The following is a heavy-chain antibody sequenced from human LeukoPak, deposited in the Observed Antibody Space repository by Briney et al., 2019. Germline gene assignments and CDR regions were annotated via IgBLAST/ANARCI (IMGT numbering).Heavy chain of an antibody. V-gene: IGHV4-61*02. CDR3: ARERPDENYYYYMDV. CDR1: GGSISSGRYY. CDR2: IYTSGST. Sequence: SETLSLTCTVSGGSISSGRYYWSWIRQPAGKGLEWIGRIYTSGSTNYNPSLKSRVTISVDTSKNQFSLKLSSVTAADTAVYYCARERPDENYYYYMDVWGKGTTVTVSS. J-gene: IGHJ6*03.